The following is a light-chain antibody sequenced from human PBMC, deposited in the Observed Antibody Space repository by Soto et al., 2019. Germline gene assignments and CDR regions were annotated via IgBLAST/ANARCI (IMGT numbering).Light chain of an antibody. Sequence: DMQMTQAASSLTASVGDRVTITCRASQGISNYLAWYQQKPGKVPKLLIYAASTLQSGVPSRFSGSGSGTDFTLTISSLQPEDDATYYCQKYNSAPLTFGQGTKVDIK. J-gene: IGKJ1*01. CDR3: QKYNSAPLT. V-gene: IGKV1-27*01. CDR1: QGISNY. CDR2: AAS.